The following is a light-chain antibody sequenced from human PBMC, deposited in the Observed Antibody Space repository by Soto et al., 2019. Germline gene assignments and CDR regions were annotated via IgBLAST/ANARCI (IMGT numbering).Light chain of an antibody. Sequence: QSALTQPPSVSGAPGQRVTISCTWSSSNIGAGYDVHWYQQLPGTAPKLLIYGNSNRPSGVPDRFSGSKSGTSASLAITGLQAEDEADYYCQSYDSSLSGPWVFGGGTKLTVL. CDR3: QSYDSSLSGPWV. CDR1: SSNIGAGYD. CDR2: GNS. V-gene: IGLV1-40*01. J-gene: IGLJ3*02.